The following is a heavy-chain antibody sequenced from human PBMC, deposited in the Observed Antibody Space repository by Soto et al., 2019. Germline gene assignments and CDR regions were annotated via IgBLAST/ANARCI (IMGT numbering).Heavy chain of an antibody. CDR2: IYYSGST. CDR3: ARRWGTYFDF. D-gene: IGHD7-27*01. CDR1: GGSISSYY. J-gene: IGHJ4*02. Sequence: SETLSLTCTVSGGSISSYYWSWIRQPPGKGLEWIGYIYYSGSTDYDPSLKSRATISVDTSKNQFSLKLSSVTAADTAVYYCARRWGTYFDFWGQGTLVTVSS. V-gene: IGHV4-59*01.